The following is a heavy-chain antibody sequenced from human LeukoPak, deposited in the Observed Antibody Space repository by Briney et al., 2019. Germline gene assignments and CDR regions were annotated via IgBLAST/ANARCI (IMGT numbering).Heavy chain of an antibody. CDR3: ARGMRAYYSYRDNNWFDP. D-gene: IGHD5-18*01. CDR2: INHSGST. CDR1: GGSFSGYY. V-gene: IGHV4-34*01. J-gene: IGHJ5*02. Sequence: PSETLSLTCAVYGGSFSGYYWSWIRQPPGKGLEWIGEINHSGSTNYNPSLKSRVTISVGTSKNQFSLKLSSVTAADTAVYYCARGMRAYYSYRDNNWFDPWGQGTLVTVSS.